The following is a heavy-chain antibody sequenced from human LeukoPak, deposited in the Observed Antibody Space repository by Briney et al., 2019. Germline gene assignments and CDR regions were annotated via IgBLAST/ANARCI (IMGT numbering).Heavy chain of an antibody. CDR1: GFTFSNYW. V-gene: IGHV3-7*01. CDR3: ARDLRFLEDC. CDR2: IKQDGSEK. D-gene: IGHD3-3*01. Sequence: GGSLRLSCAASGFTFSNYWMTWVRQAPGKGLEWVGNIKQDGSEKYYGDSVKGRFTISRDNAKNSLYLQMNSLRAEDTAVYYCARDLRFLEDCWGQGTLVTVSS. J-gene: IGHJ4*02.